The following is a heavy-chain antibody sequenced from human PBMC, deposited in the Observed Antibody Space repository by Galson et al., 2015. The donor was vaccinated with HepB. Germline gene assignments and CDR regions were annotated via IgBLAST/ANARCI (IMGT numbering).Heavy chain of an antibody. D-gene: IGHD2-15*01. CDR2: TYYRAKWYT. V-gene: IGHV6-1*01. J-gene: IGHJ6*02. CDR1: GDSVSSNSAA. Sequence: CAISGDSVSSNSAAWNWIRHSPSRGLEWLGRTYYRAKWYTDYGVSVKSRITINPDTSKNQFSLQLTSVTPEDTAVYYCARVAGTIYYYAMDVWGQGTTVIASS. CDR3: ARVAGTIYYYAMDV.